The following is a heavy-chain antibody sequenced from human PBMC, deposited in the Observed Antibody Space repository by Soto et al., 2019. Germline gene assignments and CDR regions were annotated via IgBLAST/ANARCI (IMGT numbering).Heavy chain of an antibody. CDR2: IIPIFGTA. J-gene: IGHJ6*02. V-gene: IGHV1-69*13. CDR1: GGTFSSYA. Sequence: GASVKVSCKASGGTFSSYAISWVRQAPGQGLEWMGGIIPIFGTANYAQKFQGRVTITADESTSTAYMELSSLRSEDTAVYYCARDASRKLSGPYGMDVWGQGTTVTVSS. CDR3: ARDASRKLSGPYGMDV.